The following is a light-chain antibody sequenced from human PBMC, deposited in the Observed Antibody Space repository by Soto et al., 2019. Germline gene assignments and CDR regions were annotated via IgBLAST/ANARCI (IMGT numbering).Light chain of an antibody. CDR3: QQYNSYSPWT. J-gene: IGKJ1*01. Sequence: EIQMTQSPSTLSASVGDRVTITCRASQSISSWLAWYQQKPGKAPKLLIYKASSLESGVPSRFSGSGSGTEFTLTISSLQPDDVATYYCQQYNSYSPWTFGKGTKVEIK. CDR1: QSISSW. CDR2: KAS. V-gene: IGKV1-5*03.